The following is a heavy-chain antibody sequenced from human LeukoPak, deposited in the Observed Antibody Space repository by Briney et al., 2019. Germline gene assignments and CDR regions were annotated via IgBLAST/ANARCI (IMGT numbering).Heavy chain of an antibody. D-gene: IGHD2-2*01. J-gene: IGHJ4*02. CDR3: ARGHCSSTSCYVYDY. CDR2: TNHSGST. Sequence: ETNHSGSTNYNPSLKSRVTISVDTSKNQFSLKLSSVTAADTAVYYCARGHCSSTSCYVYDYWGQGTLVTVSS. V-gene: IGHV4-34*01.